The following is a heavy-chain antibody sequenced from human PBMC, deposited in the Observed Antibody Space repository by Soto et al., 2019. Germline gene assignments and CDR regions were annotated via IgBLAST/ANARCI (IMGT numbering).Heavy chain of an antibody. V-gene: IGHV4-39*01. CDR2: IYYSGCT. J-gene: IGHJ4*02. CDR3: ARQGSSSRNYFDY. CDR1: GGSTSSSSYY. D-gene: IGHD6-13*01. Sequence: SETLSLTCTVSGGSTSSSSYYWGWIRQPPGKGLEWIGSIYYSGCTYYNPSPKSRVTISVDASENQFSLKLSSVTAADTAVYYCARQGSSSRNYFDYWGQGALVTVSS.